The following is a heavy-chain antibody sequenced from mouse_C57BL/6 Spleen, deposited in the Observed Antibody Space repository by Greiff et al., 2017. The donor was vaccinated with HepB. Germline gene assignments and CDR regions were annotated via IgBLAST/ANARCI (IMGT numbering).Heavy chain of an antibody. V-gene: IGHV1-55*01. D-gene: IGHD1-1*01. Sequence: QVQLQQSGAELVKPGASVKMSCKASGYTFTSYWITWVKQRPGQGLEWIGDIYPGSGSTNYNEKFKSKATLTVDTSSSTAYMQLSSLTSEDSAVYYCARRLLRSYYFDYWGQGTTLTVSS. CDR2: IYPGSGST. CDR1: GYTFTSYW. J-gene: IGHJ2*01. CDR3: ARRLLRSYYFDY.